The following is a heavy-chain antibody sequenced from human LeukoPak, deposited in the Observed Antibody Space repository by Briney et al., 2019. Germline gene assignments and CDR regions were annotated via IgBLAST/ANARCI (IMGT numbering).Heavy chain of an antibody. D-gene: IGHD3-9*01. Sequence: PSETLSLTCAVYGGSFSGYYWSWIRQPPGKGLEWIGEINHSGSTNYNPSLKSRVTISVDTSKNQFSLKLSSVTAADTAVYYCARKKKYYDILTGYPRTGWFDPWGQGTLVTVSS. CDR3: ARKKKYYDILTGYPRTGWFDP. CDR1: GGSFSGYY. CDR2: INHSGST. V-gene: IGHV4-34*01. J-gene: IGHJ5*02.